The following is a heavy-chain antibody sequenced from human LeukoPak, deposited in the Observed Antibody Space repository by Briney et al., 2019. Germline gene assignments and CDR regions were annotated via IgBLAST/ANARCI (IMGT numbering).Heavy chain of an antibody. CDR2: ISSSSSYI. D-gene: IGHD6-19*01. Sequence: PGRSLRLSCAASGFTFSSYSMNWVRQAPGKGLEWVSSISSSSSYIYYADSVKGRFTISRDNAKNSLYLQMNSLRAEDTAVYYCAKSTGYSSGWYTYWGQGTLVTVSS. V-gene: IGHV3-21*01. CDR1: GFTFSSYS. CDR3: AKSTGYSSGWYTY. J-gene: IGHJ4*02.